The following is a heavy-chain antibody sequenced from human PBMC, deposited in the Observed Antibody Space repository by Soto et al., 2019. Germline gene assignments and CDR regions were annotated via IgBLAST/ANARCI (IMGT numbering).Heavy chain of an antibody. Sequence: QVQLVQSGAEVKKPGSSVKVSCKASGGTLSNYGISWVRQAPGQGLEWMGGIIPVFGTANYAQKFQGRVSTSAXXSTGTVDREVRSLRSADTAVYSCARGDATKIVVTTYYGMDVWGQGTTVTVSS. CDR1: GGTLSNYG. V-gene: IGHV1-69*12. CDR3: ARGDATKIVVTTYYGMDV. D-gene: IGHD4-17*01. CDR2: IIPVFGTA. J-gene: IGHJ6*02.